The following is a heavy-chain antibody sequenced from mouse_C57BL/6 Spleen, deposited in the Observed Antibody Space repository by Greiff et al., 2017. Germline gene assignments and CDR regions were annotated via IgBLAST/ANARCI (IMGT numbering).Heavy chain of an antibody. CDR3: ASSDYSNYGEFAY. J-gene: IGHJ3*01. CDR2: IWSGGST. Sequence: QVQLQQSGPGLVQPSQSLSITCTVSGFSLTSYGVHWVRQSPGKGLEWLGVIWSGGSTDYNAAFISRLSISKDNSKSQVFFKMNSLQADDTAIYYCASSDYSNYGEFAYWGQGTLVTVAA. D-gene: IGHD2-5*01. CDR1: GFSLTSYG. V-gene: IGHV2-2*01.